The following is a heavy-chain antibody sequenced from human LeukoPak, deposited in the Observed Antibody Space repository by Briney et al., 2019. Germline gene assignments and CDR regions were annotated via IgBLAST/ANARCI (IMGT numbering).Heavy chain of an antibody. CDR3: ARDRGYCSGGSCSGHYYYGMDV. J-gene: IGHJ6*02. CDR1: GYTFTSYY. Sequence: GASVTVSCKASGYTFTSYYMHWVRQAPGQGLEWVGIINPSGGSTSYAQKFQGRVTMTRDTSTSTVYMELSSLRSEDTAVYYCARDRGYCSGGSCSGHYYYGMDVWGQGTTVTVSS. V-gene: IGHV1-46*01. CDR2: INPSGGST. D-gene: IGHD2-15*01.